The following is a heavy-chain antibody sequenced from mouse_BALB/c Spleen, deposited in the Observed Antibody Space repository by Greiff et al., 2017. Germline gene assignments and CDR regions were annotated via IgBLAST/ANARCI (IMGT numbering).Heavy chain of an antibody. CDR1: GYTFTDYV. J-gene: IGHJ2*01. Sequence: QVQLKQSGPELVKPGASVKMSCKASGYTFTDYVISWVKQRTGQGLEWIGEIYPGSGSTYYNEKFKGKATLTADKSSNTAYMQLSSLTSEDSAVYFCARRGYDGDYFDYWGQGTTLTVSS. D-gene: IGHD2-14*01. CDR2: IYPGSGST. CDR3: ARRGYDGDYFDY. V-gene: IGHV1-77*01.